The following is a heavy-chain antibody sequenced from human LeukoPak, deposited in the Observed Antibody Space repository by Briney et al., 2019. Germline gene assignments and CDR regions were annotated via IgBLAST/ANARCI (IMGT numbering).Heavy chain of an antibody. Sequence: GGSLRLSCAASGFPFNTYSMNWVRQAPGKGLEWVLSISSSSSYIYYADSVKGRFTISRDNSKNTLYLQMNSLRAEDTAVYYCAKVESDDSSGYAHDYWGQGTLVTVSS. J-gene: IGHJ4*02. CDR3: AKVESDDSSGYAHDY. CDR1: GFPFNTYS. CDR2: ISSSSSYI. D-gene: IGHD3-22*01. V-gene: IGHV3-21*01.